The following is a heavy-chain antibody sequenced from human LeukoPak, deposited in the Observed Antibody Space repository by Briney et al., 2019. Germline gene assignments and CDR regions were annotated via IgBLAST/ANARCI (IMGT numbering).Heavy chain of an antibody. CDR1: GYTFTSYD. V-gene: IGHV1-8*01. J-gene: IGHJ1*01. Sequence: ASVKVSCKASGYTFTSYDINWVRQATGQGLEWMGWMHPNSGNTGYAQNFQGRVTMTRNTSTSTAYMELSSLRSEDTAVYYCARGRPVAATHKYFQHWGQGTLVTVSS. CDR3: ARGRPVAATHKYFQH. CDR2: MHPNSGNT. D-gene: IGHD6-19*01.